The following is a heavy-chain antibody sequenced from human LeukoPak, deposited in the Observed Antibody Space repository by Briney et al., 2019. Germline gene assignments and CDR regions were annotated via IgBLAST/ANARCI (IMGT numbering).Heavy chain of an antibody. D-gene: IGHD6-19*01. CDR2: IYYSGST. J-gene: IGHJ4*02. CDR3: ARHNSRGWYLSY. V-gene: IGHV4-59*08. Sequence: GSLRLSCAASGFTFSDYYMSWIRQAPGKGLEWIGYIYYSGSTNYNPSLKSRVTISVDTSKNQFSLKLSSVTAADTAVYYCARHNSRGWYLSYWGQGTLVTVSS. CDR1: GFTFSDYY.